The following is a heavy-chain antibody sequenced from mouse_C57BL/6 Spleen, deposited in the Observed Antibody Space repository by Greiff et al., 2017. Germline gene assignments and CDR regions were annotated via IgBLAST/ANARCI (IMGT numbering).Heavy chain of an antibody. J-gene: IGHJ1*03. D-gene: IGHD3-3*01. V-gene: IGHV5-16*01. CDR3: ARGAGSGDIDV. CDR1: GFTFSDYY. Sequence: EVMLVESEGGLVKPGSSMKLSCTASGFTFSDYYMAWVHQVPEKGLEWVANINYDGSSTYYLDSLKSRFIISRDTAENILYLQMSSLKSEDTATDYCARGAGSGDIDVWGTGTTVTVSS. CDR2: INYDGSST.